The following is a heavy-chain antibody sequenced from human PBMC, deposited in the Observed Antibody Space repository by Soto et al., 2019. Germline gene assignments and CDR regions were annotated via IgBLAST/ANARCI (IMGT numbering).Heavy chain of an antibody. Sequence: EVQLVESGGGLVQPGGSLRLSCVASGFTLSRYSMNWVRQAPGKGLEWVSYISRSSSTIYYADSVKGRFTISRDNAENSLYLQMNRLRAAYTAVYYCARDLAGGIPDYWGHENRVTVSS. D-gene: IGHD6-13*01. J-gene: IGHJ4*01. V-gene: IGHV3-48*01. CDR1: GFTLSRYS. CDR3: ARDLAGGIPDY. CDR2: ISRSSSTI.